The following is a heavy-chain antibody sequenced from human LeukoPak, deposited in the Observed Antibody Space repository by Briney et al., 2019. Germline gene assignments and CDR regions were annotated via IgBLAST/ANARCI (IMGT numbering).Heavy chain of an antibody. J-gene: IGHJ4*02. V-gene: IGHV6-1*01. CDR1: GDSVSSKSST. CDR2: TYYRSKWKS. Sequence: SQTLSLTCAISGDSVSSKSSTWYWVRQSPSRGLEWLGRTYYRSKWKSDYALSVKSRITINPGTSKNQFTLQLKSVTSEDTAVYYCARGAAAIRGGIDYWGQGTLVTVSS. CDR3: ARGAAAIRGGIDY. D-gene: IGHD6-13*01.